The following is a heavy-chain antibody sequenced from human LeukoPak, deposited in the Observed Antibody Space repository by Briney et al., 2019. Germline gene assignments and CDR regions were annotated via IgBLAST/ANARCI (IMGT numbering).Heavy chain of an antibody. CDR1: GGTFNSYA. J-gene: IGHJ4*02. D-gene: IGHD3-10*01. V-gene: IGHV1-69*13. CDR2: IIPIFGTA. Sequence: ASVKVSCKASGGTFNSYAISWVRQAPGQGLEWMGGIIPIFGTANYAQKFQGRVTITADESTSTAYMELSSLRSEDTAVYYCARVGIYGSGSYVDYWGQGTLVTVSS. CDR3: ARVGIYGSGSYVDY.